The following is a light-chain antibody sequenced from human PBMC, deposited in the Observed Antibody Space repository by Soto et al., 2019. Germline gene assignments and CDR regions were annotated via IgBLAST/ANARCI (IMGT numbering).Light chain of an antibody. J-gene: IGLJ1*01. CDR1: SSDVGGYNY. CDR2: DVS. CDR3: SSYTSSSTPYV. V-gene: IGLV2-14*03. Sequence: QSALTQPASVSGSPGQSITISCTGTSSDVGGYNYVSWYQQHPGKAPKLMIYDVSNRPSGVSNRFSGSKSGNTASLTISGLQAEDEADYYCSSYTSSSTPYVLGTGTKFTVL.